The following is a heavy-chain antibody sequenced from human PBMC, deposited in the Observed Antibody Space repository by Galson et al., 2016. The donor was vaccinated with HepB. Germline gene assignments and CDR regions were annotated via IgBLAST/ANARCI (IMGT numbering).Heavy chain of an antibody. V-gene: IGHV3-7*01. CDR3: ARDGNPISVVTSYYYYGMNV. Sequence: SLRLSCAASGFTFSTRWMSWVRQAPGKGLEWVANLKEDGSEKYYVDSVKGRFTISRDNAKNSLYLQMNSLRDEDTAVYYCARDGNPISVVTSYYYYGMNVWGQGTTVTVSS. CDR1: GFTFSTRW. CDR2: LKEDGSEK. D-gene: IGHD3-22*01. J-gene: IGHJ6*02.